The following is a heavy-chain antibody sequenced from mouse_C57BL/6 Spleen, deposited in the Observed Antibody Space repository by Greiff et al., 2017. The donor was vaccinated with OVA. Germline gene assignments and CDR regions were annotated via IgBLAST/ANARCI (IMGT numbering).Heavy chain of an antibody. CDR1: GYSITSGHY. CDR2: ISYDGSN. Sequence: EVKLVESGPGLVKPSQSLSLTCSVTGYSITSGHYWNWIRQFPGNKLEWMGYISYDGSNNYNPSLKNRISITRDTSKNQFFLKLNSVTTEDTATYYCASLGVVATRYFDVWGTGTTVTVSS. J-gene: IGHJ1*03. CDR3: ASLGVVATRYFDV. D-gene: IGHD1-1*01. V-gene: IGHV3-6*01.